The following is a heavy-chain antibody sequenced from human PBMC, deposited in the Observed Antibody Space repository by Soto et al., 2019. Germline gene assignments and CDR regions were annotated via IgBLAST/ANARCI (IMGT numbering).Heavy chain of an antibody. V-gene: IGHV3-21*01. CDR2: ISSSSSYI. CDR3: ARASRYCSSTSCYSHYYGMDV. D-gene: IGHD2-2*01. J-gene: IGHJ6*02. Sequence: EVQLVESGGGLVKPGGSLRLSCAASGFTFSSYSMNWVRQAPGKGLEWVSSISSSSSYIYYADSVKGRFTISRDNAKNSLYLQMNSLRAEDTAVYYCARASRYCSSTSCYSHYYGMDVWGQGTTVTVSS. CDR1: GFTFSSYS.